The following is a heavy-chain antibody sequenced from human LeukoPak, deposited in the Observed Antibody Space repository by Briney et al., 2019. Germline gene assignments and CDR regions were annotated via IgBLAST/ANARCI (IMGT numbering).Heavy chain of an antibody. Sequence: SETLSLTCTISAAPLTGRSYYWAWIRQSPGKGLEWIGNIYYSGSTYYNSSLKSRVTISIDTSKNHFSLRLTSLTASDTAVYFCTRGSYDVYNGRSTLGEYWGQGTLVAVSS. CDR1: AAPLTGRSYY. CDR3: TRGSYDVYNGRSTLGEY. V-gene: IGHV4-39*02. CDR2: IYYSGST. J-gene: IGHJ4*02. D-gene: IGHD5-24*01.